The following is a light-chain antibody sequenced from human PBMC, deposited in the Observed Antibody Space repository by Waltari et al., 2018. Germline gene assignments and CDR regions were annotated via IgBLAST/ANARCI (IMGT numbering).Light chain of an antibody. CDR3: QQCNSYLLT. CDR1: QSIGSS. CDR2: EAS. Sequence: DIQMTTSPSTRSASVGDRVTITCRASQSIGSSLAWYQQKPGKAPKVVIYEASSLESGVPSRFSGSGSGTEFTLTISSLQPDDFATYYCQQCNSYLLTFGGGTKVEIK. V-gene: IGKV1-5*03. J-gene: IGKJ4*01.